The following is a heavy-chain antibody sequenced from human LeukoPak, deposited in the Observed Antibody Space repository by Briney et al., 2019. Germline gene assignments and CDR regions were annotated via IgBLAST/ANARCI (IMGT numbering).Heavy chain of an antibody. CDR2: IYHSGST. D-gene: IGHD3-3*01. CDR3: ARVQTRDDFWSGPAGAFDM. J-gene: IGHJ3*02. Sequence: SETLSLTCSVAGYSISSGYYWGWIRQPPGKGLEWIGTIYHSGSTYYNPSLKSRVTISVDTSKNQFSLKLSSVTAADTAVYYCARVQTRDDFWSGPAGAFDMWGQGTMVTVSS. CDR1: GYSISSGYY. V-gene: IGHV4-38-2*02.